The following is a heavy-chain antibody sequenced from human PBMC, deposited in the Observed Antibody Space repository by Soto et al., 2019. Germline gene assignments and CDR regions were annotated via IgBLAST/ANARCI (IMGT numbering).Heavy chain of an antibody. J-gene: IGHJ6*02. D-gene: IGHD1-26*01. CDR1: GYSFTNYW. CDR2: IYPGDSDT. V-gene: IGHV5-51*01. Sequence: EVQLVQSGAEVKKPGESLKISCKGSGYSFTNYWIGWVRQMPGKGLEWMGIIYPGDSDTRYSPSFQGQVTIAADKSSGTASLQWSCLKASDSAMYYCARRVYRSYEYYGMDVWGQETTVTASS. CDR3: ARRVYRSYEYYGMDV.